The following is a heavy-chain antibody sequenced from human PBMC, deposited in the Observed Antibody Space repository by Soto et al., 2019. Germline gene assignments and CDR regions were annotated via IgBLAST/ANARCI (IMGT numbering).Heavy chain of an antibody. Sequence: QVQLVESGGGVVQPGRSLRLSCAASGFTFSSYAMHWVRQAPGKGLEWVAVISYDGSNKYYADSVKGRFTISRDNSKNTVYLQMNSLRAEDTAVYYCARNPYDFWSGYNTRSDYYYGMDVWGQGTTVTVSS. V-gene: IGHV3-30-3*01. CDR1: GFTFSSYA. D-gene: IGHD3-3*01. CDR2: ISYDGSNK. J-gene: IGHJ6*02. CDR3: ARNPYDFWSGYNTRSDYYYGMDV.